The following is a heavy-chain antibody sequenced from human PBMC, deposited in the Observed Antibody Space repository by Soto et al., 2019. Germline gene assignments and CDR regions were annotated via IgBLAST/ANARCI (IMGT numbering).Heavy chain of an antibody. Sequence: EVQLVESGGGLVQPGNSLRLSCVASGFTFDDYAMHWVRQSPGKGLEWVSGISWNGEIMGYADSVKGRFTISRDNAKNSLYLQMNSLRDEDTAVYYCARDHDSSGKIHYDYGMDVWGQGTTVTVS. CDR3: ARDHDSSGKIHYDYGMDV. CDR2: ISWNGEIM. CDR1: GFTFDDYA. J-gene: IGHJ6*02. V-gene: IGHV3-9*01. D-gene: IGHD3-22*01.